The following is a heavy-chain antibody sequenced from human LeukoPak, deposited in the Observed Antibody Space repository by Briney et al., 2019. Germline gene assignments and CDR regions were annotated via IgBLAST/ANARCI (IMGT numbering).Heavy chain of an antibody. J-gene: IGHJ3*02. CDR1: GGSISSYY. D-gene: IGHD6-13*01. CDR2: IYYSGST. V-gene: IGHV4-39*07. CDR3: ARDGSAAAASDAFDI. Sequence: SETLSLTCTVSGGSISSYYWGWIRQPPGKGLEWIGSIYYSGSTYYNPSLKSRVTISVDTSKNQFSLKLSSVTAADTAVYYCARDGSAAAASDAFDIWGQGTMVTVSS.